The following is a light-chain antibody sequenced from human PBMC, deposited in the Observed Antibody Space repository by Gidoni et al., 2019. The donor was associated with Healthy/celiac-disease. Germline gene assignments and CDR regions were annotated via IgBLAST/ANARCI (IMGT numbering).Light chain of an antibody. V-gene: IGLV3-19*01. Sequence: SSELTQDPAVSVALGQTVRITCQGDSLRSYYASWYQQKPGQPPVLVIYGKNNRPSGIPDRFSGSSSGNTASLTITGAQAEDEADYYCNSRDSSGNIWVFGGGTKLTVL. J-gene: IGLJ2*01. CDR3: NSRDSSGNIWV. CDR1: SLRSYY. CDR2: GKN.